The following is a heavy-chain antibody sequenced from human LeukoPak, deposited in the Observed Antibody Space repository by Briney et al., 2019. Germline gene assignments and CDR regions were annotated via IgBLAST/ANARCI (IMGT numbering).Heavy chain of an antibody. V-gene: IGHV1-8*03. CDR2: MNPNSGNT. J-gene: IGHJ5*02. CDR1: GYTFTSYD. D-gene: IGHD4-17*01. Sequence: GASVKVSCKASGYTFTSYDINWLRQATAQGLEWMGWMNPNSGNTGYAQKFQGRVTITRNTSISTAYMELSSLRSEDTAVYYCARSTVNFLRWFDPWGQGTLVTVSS. CDR3: ARSTVNFLRWFDP.